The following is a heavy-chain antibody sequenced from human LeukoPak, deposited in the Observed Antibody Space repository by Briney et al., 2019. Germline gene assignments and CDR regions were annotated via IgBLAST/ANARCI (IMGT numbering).Heavy chain of an antibody. V-gene: IGHV5-51*01. CDR2: IYPGDSDT. CDR1: GYSFTSYW. D-gene: IGHD3-22*01. J-gene: IGHJ4*02. CDR3: ARNKRTLYDSSGYYSPTAFDC. Sequence: GESLKISCKGSGYSFTSYWIGWVRQMPGKGLEWMGIIYPGDSDTRYSPSFQGQVTISADKSISTAYLQWSSLKASDTAMYYCARNKRTLYDSSGYYSPTAFDCWGQGTLVTVSS.